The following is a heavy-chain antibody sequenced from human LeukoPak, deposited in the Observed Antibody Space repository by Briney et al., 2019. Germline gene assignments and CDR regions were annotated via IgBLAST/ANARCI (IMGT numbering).Heavy chain of an antibody. V-gene: IGHV1-18*01. J-gene: IGHJ5*02. D-gene: IGHD3-10*01. Sequence: ASVQVSCKASGYTFTSYGISWVRQAPGQGLEWMGWISAYNGNTNCAQKLQGRVTMTTDTSTSTAYMELRSLRSDDTAVYYCARSTMVRGAHYWFDPWGQGTLVTVSS. CDR3: ARSTMVRGAHYWFDP. CDR1: GYTFTSYG. CDR2: ISAYNGNT.